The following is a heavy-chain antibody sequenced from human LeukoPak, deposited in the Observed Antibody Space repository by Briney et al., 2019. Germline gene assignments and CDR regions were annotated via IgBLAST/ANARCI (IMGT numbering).Heavy chain of an antibody. CDR3: AKDNHRDGYNYRY. D-gene: IGHD5-24*01. CDR1: GFTFDAFV. J-gene: IGHJ4*02. CDR2: ISGSGSTT. V-gene: IGHV3-23*01. Sequence: PGGSLRLSCAASGFTFDAFVLSWVRQTPQTGLEWVSTISGSGSTTDYADSVKGRFTISRDNSKNTLYLQMNSLRAEDTAVYYCAKDNHRDGYNYRYWGQGTLVTVSS.